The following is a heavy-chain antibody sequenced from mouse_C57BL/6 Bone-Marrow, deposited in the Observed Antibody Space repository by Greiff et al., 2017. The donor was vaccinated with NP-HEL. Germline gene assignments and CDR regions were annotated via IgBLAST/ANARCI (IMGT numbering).Heavy chain of an antibody. CDR2: INPSNGGT. Sequence: QVQLQQPGTELVKPGASVKLSCKASGYTFTSYWMHWVKQRPGQGLEWIGNINPSNGGTKYNEKFKSKATLTVDKSSSTAYMQLSSLTSEDYADYYCARSGFITTFTLYYFDDWGQGTTLTVSS. D-gene: IGHD1-1*01. CDR1: GYTFTSYW. J-gene: IGHJ2*01. CDR3: ARSGFITTFTLYYFDD. V-gene: IGHV1-53*01.